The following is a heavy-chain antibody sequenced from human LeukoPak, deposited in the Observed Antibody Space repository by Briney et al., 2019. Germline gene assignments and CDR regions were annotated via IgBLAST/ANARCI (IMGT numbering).Heavy chain of an antibody. Sequence: GGSLRLSCAASGFTFSNYAMSWVRQAPGKGLEWVSGISGSGGTTYYADSVKGRFAVSRDNSKNTLSLQMYSLRAEDTAIYYCAKANVFGVLDYFDYWGQGTLVTVSS. CDR3: AKANVFGVLDYFDY. D-gene: IGHD3-3*01. CDR2: ISGSGGTT. J-gene: IGHJ4*02. CDR1: GFTFSNYA. V-gene: IGHV3-23*01.